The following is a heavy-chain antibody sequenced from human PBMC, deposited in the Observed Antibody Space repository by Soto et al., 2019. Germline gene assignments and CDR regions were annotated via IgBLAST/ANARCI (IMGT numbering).Heavy chain of an antibody. D-gene: IGHD3-22*01. V-gene: IGHV1-46*01. CDR1: GFSFSDYF. CDR3: ARALLYYYDSSGFLVPSFDP. CDR2: INPSGDSR. Sequence: ASVKVSCKASGFSFSDYFMHWVRQAPGQGLEWMGIINPSGDSRNYAQKFQGRVTITRDTSTSTVYMDLSSLRYEDTAVYYCARALLYYYDSSGFLVPSFDPWGQGTLVTVSS. J-gene: IGHJ5*02.